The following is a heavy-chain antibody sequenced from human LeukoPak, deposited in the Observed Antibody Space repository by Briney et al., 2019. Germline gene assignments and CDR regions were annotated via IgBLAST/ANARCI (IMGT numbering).Heavy chain of an antibody. D-gene: IGHD3-22*01. CDR1: GDFITASY. J-gene: IGHJ4*02. V-gene: IGHV4-59*01. Sequence: SETLSLTCTVSGDFITASYWSWIRQPPGKGLEWIGYIYYSGSTNYNPSLKSRVTISVDTSKNQFSLKLSSVTAADTAVYYCARVSDSSGYAFDYWGQGTLVTVSS. CDR3: ARVSDSSGYAFDY. CDR2: IYYSGST.